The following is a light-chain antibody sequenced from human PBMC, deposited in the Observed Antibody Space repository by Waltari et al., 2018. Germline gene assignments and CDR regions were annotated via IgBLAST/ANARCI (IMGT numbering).Light chain of an antibody. J-gene: IGKJ1*01. CDR3: QHYVRLPVT. CDR1: QSVSRAV. V-gene: IGKV3-20*01. CDR2: AAS. Sequence: EIVLTQSPGTLSLSPGERATLSCRASQSVSRAVAWYQQKPGQAPRLLIYAASSRAPGIPDRFSGSGSGTDFCLTISRLEPEDFAVYYCQHYVRLPVTFGQGTKVEIK.